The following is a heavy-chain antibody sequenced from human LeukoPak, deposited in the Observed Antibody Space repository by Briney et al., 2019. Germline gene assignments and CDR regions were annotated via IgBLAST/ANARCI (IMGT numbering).Heavy chain of an antibody. CDR2: IRYDGSNK. CDR1: GFTFSSYG. CDR3: AKDKRGGSGYGDY. J-gene: IGHJ4*02. Sequence: GGSLRLSCAASGFTFSSYGMSWVRQAPGKGLEWVAFIRYDGSNKYYADSVKGRFTISRDNSKNTLYLQMNSLRAEDTAVYYCAKDKRGGSGYGDYWGQGTLVTVSS. V-gene: IGHV3-30*02. D-gene: IGHD3-10*01.